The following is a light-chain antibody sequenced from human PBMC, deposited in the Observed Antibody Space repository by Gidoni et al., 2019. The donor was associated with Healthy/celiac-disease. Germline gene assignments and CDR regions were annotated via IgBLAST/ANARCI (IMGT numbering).Light chain of an antibody. Sequence: DIQMTQSPSTLSASVGDRVTITCRASQSISSWLSWYQQKPGKAPKRLIYKASSLESGVPSRFSGSGSGKEFTLTISSLQPDDFATYYCQQYNSWTFGQGTKVEIK. CDR3: QQYNSWT. V-gene: IGKV1-5*03. CDR1: QSISSW. J-gene: IGKJ1*01. CDR2: KAS.